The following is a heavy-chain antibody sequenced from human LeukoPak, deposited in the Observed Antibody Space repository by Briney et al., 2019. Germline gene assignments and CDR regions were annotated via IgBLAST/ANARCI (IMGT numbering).Heavy chain of an antibody. Sequence: GASVRVSCKASGYTFTGYYMHWVRQAPGQGLEWMGWINPSSGGTNYAQTFQGRVTITRDTSISTAYMELSRLRSDDTAVYYCARDQPRITMAPNWFDLWGQGTLVTVSS. V-gene: IGHV1-2*02. CDR2: INPSSGGT. D-gene: IGHD3-10*01. J-gene: IGHJ5*01. CDR3: ARDQPRITMAPNWFDL. CDR1: GYTFTGYY.